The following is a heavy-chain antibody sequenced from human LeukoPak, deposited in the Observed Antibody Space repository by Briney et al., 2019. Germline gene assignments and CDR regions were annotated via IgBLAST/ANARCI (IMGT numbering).Heavy chain of an antibody. D-gene: IGHD3-10*01. J-gene: IGHJ4*02. V-gene: IGHV3-33*01. CDR1: GFTFSNYG. CDR3: ARDPNYYGSGTMKVGFDN. Sequence: GRSLRLSCAASGFTFSNYGMHWVRQAPGKGLEWVADIWHDGRTKDYGDSVKGRFTISRDNSKNTVYLQMNSLRAEDTAVYYCARDPNYYGSGTMKVGFDNWGQGTLVNVSS. CDR2: IWHDGRTK.